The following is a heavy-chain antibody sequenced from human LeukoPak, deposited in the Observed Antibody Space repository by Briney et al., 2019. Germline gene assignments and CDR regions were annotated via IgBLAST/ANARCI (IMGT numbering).Heavy chain of an antibody. V-gene: IGHV4-39*01. CDR3: ARLQGILPPDN. Sequence: PSETLSLTCTVSGASISSRNYYWGWIRPPPGKGLEWIGSIYYSGSTDYNPSLKSRVTISVDASKNQFSLKLSSVTAADTAVYHCARLQGILPPDNWGQGTLVTVSS. J-gene: IGHJ4*02. D-gene: IGHD2-15*01. CDR2: IYYSGST. CDR1: GASISSRNYY.